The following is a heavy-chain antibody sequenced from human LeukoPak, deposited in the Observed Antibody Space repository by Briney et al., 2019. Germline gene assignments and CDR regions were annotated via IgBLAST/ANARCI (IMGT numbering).Heavy chain of an antibody. J-gene: IGHJ4*02. CDR3: ARALAVTGRGPRDFDF. CDR2: VSAFNGHT. V-gene: IGHV1-18*04. Sequence: ASVKVSCKASGYTFTSHFMHWVRQAPGQGLEWVGWVSAFNGHTFYAQKFQGRITMTTDTSTSTAHMELRSLTSDDTAVYYCARALAVTGRGPRDFDFWGQGTLVTVSS. D-gene: IGHD6-19*01. CDR1: GYTFTSHF.